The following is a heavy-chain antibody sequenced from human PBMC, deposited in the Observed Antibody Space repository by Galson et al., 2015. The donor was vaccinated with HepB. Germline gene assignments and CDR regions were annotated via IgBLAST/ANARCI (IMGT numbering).Heavy chain of an antibody. CDR1: GFTFSSYW. V-gene: IGHV3-7*01. J-gene: IGHJ4*02. D-gene: IGHD1-1*01. CDR2: IKQDGSEK. CDR3: ARRYAPDF. Sequence: SLRLSCAASGFTFSSYWMTWVRQTPGKGLECVANIKQDGSEKSYVDSVKGRFTISRDNAKNSLYLQMNSLRVEDTAPSYCARRYAPDFWGQGTLVTVSS.